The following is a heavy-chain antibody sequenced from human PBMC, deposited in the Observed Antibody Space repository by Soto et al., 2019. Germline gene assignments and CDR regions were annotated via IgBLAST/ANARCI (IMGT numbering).Heavy chain of an antibody. D-gene: IGHD2-21*02. Sequence: QVQLVESGGGVVQPGRSLRLSCAASGFTFSSYGMHWVRQAPGKGLEWVAVIRYDGSNKYSADSVKGRIAIVRDNSKNTLYLQMNSLRAEDTAVYYCARIMCGGDCYDFDYWGQGTVVTVSS. V-gene: IGHV3-33*01. CDR2: IRYDGSNK. CDR3: ARIMCGGDCYDFDY. CDR1: GFTFSSYG. J-gene: IGHJ4*02.